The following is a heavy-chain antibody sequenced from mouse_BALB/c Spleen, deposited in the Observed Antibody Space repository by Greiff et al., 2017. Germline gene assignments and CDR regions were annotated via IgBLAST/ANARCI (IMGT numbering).Heavy chain of an antibody. CDR1: GYTFTSYW. CDR3: AREDGMITTTGRGDAMDY. Sequence: QVQLQQPGAELVKPGASVKLSCKASGYTFTSYWMHWVKQRPGQGLEWIGEINPSNGRTNYNEKFKSKATLTVDKSSSTAYMQLSSLTSEDSAVYYCAREDGMITTTGRGDAMDYWGQGTSVTVSS. J-gene: IGHJ4*01. CDR2: INPSNGRT. V-gene: IGHV1S81*02. D-gene: IGHD2-4*01.